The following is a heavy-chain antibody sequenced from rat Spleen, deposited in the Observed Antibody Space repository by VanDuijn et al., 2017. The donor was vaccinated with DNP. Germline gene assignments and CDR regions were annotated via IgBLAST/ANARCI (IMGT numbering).Heavy chain of an antibody. J-gene: IGHJ4*01. D-gene: IGHD1-4*01. Sequence: EVQLVESGGDLVQPGRSLKLSCEASGFTFSYYWMAWIRQVPGKGLEWVASITSSGGSTYYPDSVKGRFTISRDNAKNTLYLQMNSLRSEDTATYYCTRRTGTYYALDAWGQGTSVTVSS. CDR2: ITSSGGST. CDR1: GFTFSYYW. V-gene: IGHV5-31*01. CDR3: TRRTGTYYALDA.